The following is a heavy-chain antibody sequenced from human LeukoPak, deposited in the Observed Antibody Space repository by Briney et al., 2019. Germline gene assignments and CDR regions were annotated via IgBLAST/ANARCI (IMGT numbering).Heavy chain of an antibody. D-gene: IGHD6-13*01. J-gene: IGHJ4*02. V-gene: IGHV4-39*01. Sequence: SETLSLTCTVSGGSISSSYYYWGWIRQPPGKGLEWIGSIYYSGSTYYNPSLKSRVTISVDTSKNQFSLKLSSVTAADTAVYYCARGRNFAAAGRNFDYWGQGTLVTVSS. CDR2: IYYSGST. CDR1: GGSISSSYYY. CDR3: ARGRNFAAAGRNFDY.